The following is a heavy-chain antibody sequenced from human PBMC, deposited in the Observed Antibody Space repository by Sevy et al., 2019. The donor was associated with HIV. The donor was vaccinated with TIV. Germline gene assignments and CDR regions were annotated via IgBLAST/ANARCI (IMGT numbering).Heavy chain of an antibody. D-gene: IGHD3-10*01. J-gene: IGHJ4*02. CDR3: ARGLYFDFGAY. Sequence: ALVKVSCKTSGYTFNNYGISWVREAPGQGLEWMGWISVYGETNYAQKVQDRLTVTTDTSTATAYMELRSLRSDDTAVYYCARGLYFDFGAYWGQGTLVTVSS. V-gene: IGHV1-18*01. CDR2: ISVYGET. CDR1: GYTFNNYG.